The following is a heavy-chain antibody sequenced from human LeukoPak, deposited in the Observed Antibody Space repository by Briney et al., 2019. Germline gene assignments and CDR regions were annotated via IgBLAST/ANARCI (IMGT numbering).Heavy chain of an antibody. Sequence: SGTLSLTCAVSGGSISSRDWWTWVRPPPGKGLEWIAEISHSGRTNYSPSLKSRVTISVDKSKRQFSLKLSSVTAADTAVYYCESGTPQLWSSFWGQGTLVTVSS. CDR1: GGSISSRDW. V-gene: IGHV4-4*02. J-gene: IGHJ4*02. CDR3: ESGTPQLWSSF. D-gene: IGHD5-18*01. CDR2: ISHSGRT.